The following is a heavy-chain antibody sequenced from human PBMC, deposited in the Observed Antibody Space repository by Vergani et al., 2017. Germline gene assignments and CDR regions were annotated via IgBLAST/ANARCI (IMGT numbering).Heavy chain of an antibody. CDR1: GFTVSSNY. Sequence: VQLVESGGGLVQPGGSLRLSCAASGFTVSSNYMSWVRQAPGQGLEWMGRIIPILGIANYAQKFQGRVTITADKSTSTAYMELSSLRSEDTAVYYCARAPHYYDSSGKKYYFDYWGQGTLVTVSS. J-gene: IGHJ4*02. CDR2: IIPILGIA. CDR3: ARAPHYYDSSGKKYYFDY. V-gene: IGHV1-69*09. D-gene: IGHD3-22*01.